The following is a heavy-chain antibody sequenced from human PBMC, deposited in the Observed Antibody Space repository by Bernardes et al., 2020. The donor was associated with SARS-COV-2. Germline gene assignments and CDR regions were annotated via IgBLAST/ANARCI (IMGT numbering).Heavy chain of an antibody. D-gene: IGHD2-2*01. Sequence: SETLSLTCAVSGDSIDTTNWWSWVRQPPGKGLEWIGEIFHSGSTNYSPSLKSRVTISLDKSKNHFSLELTSVTAADTAVYYCAHFRGYCRGTNCYDASIADYWGQGILVTVSS. CDR2: IFHSGST. V-gene: IGHV4-4*02. CDR1: GDSIDTTNW. J-gene: IGHJ4*02. CDR3: AHFRGYCRGTNCYDASIADY.